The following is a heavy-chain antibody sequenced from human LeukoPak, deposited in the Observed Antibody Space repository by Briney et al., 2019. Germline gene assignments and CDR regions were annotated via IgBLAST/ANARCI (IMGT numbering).Heavy chain of an antibody. Sequence: ASVKVSCKTSGYTFTDYYMNWVRQAPGQGLEWMGWINPNSGGTIFAQKFQGRVTMARDTSISTAYMELSRLTSDDTAVYYCARGRDSGSPYDAFDIWGQGTMVTVSP. J-gene: IGHJ3*02. CDR3: ARGRDSGSPYDAFDI. D-gene: IGHD1-26*01. V-gene: IGHV1-2*02. CDR1: GYTFTDYY. CDR2: INPNSGGT.